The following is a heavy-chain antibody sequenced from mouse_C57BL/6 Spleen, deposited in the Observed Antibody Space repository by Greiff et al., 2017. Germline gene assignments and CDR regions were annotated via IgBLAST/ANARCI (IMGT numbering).Heavy chain of an antibody. V-gene: IGHV1-69*01. CDR2: IDPSDSYT. CDR3: ARSFDSAGDFDY. J-gene: IGHJ2*01. Sequence: QVQLQQPGAELVMPGASVKLSCKASGYTFTSYWMHWVQQRPGQGLEWIGEIDPSDSYTNYNQQFKGKYTLTVDKYSSTAYMQLSSLTSEDSAVDYCARSFDSAGDFDYWGQGTTLTVSS. D-gene: IGHD1-2*01. CDR1: GYTFTSYW.